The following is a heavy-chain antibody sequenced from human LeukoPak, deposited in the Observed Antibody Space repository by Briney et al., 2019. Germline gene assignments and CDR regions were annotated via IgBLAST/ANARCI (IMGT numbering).Heavy chain of an antibody. D-gene: IGHD5-12*01. J-gene: IGHJ4*02. CDR2: INAGNGNT. Sequence: ASVKVSCKASGYTFSSYAMHWVRQAPGQRLEWMGWINAGNGNTKYSQKFQGRVTITRDTSASTAYMELSSLRSEDTAVYYCASRYSGYDDYFDYWGQGTLVTVSS. CDR1: GYTFSSYA. CDR3: ASRYSGYDDYFDY. V-gene: IGHV1-3*01.